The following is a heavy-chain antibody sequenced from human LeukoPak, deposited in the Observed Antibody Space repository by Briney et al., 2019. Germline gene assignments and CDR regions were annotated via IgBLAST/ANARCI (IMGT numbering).Heavy chain of an antibody. V-gene: IGHV4-34*01. Sequence: SETLSLTCAVYGGSFSGYYWSWIRQPPGKGLEWIGEINHSGSTNYNPSLKSRVTTSVDTSKNQFSLKLSSVTAADTAVYYCARDRGDYYDSSGYYYRYYYYYMDVWGKGTTVTVSS. CDR1: GGSFSGYY. D-gene: IGHD3-22*01. CDR2: INHSGST. CDR3: ARDRGDYYDSSGYYYRYYYYYMDV. J-gene: IGHJ6*03.